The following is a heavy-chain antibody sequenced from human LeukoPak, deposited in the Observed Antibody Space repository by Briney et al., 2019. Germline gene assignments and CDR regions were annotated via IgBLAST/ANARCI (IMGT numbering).Heavy chain of an antibody. CDR2: FDPEDGET. CDR3: ATDLVVPAAEDAFDI. V-gene: IGHV1-24*01. D-gene: IGHD2-2*01. Sequence: ASVKVSCKVSGYTLTELSMHWVRQAPGKGLEWMGGFDPEDGETIYAQKFQGRVTMTEDTSTDTAYMELSSLRSEDTAVYYCATDLVVPAAEDAFDIWGQGTMVTVSS. CDR1: GYTLTELS. J-gene: IGHJ3*02.